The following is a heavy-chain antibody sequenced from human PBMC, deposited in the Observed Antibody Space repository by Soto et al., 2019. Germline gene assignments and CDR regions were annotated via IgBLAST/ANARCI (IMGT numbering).Heavy chain of an antibody. D-gene: IGHD6-13*01. Sequence: GGSLRLSCAASGFTFSSYAMHWVRQAPGKGLEWVAVISYDGSNKYYADSVKGRFTISRDNSKNTLYLQMNSLRAEDTAVYYCARADYSSSWSYWGQGTLVTVSS. CDR2: ISYDGSNK. CDR3: ARADYSSSWSY. V-gene: IGHV3-30-3*01. CDR1: GFTFSSYA. J-gene: IGHJ4*02.